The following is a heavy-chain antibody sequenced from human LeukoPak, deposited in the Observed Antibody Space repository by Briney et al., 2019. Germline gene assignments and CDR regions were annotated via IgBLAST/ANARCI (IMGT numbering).Heavy chain of an antibody. CDR2: INHSGGT. CDR3: ARGLLTDYSRRYLYYYMDV. Sequence: SETLSLTCAVYGGSLSGYFWIWSRQTPGQGLEWIGDINHSGGTNYNPSLKSRVTISVDTSKNQFSLNLNSVTAADTAVYYWARGLLTDYSRRYLYYYMDVWGTGTAVIVSS. V-gene: IGHV4-34*01. D-gene: IGHD1-1*01. J-gene: IGHJ6*03. CDR1: GGSLSGYF.